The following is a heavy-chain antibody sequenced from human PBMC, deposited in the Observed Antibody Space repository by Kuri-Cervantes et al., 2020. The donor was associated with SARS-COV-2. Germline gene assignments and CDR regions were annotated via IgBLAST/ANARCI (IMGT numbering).Heavy chain of an antibody. CDR2: IIPIFGTA. CDR1: GGTFSSYA. Sequence: SVKVSCKASGGTFSSYAISWVRQAPGQGLGWMGGIIPIFGTANYAQKFQGRVTITADESTSTAYMELSSLRSEDTAVYYCARGWWACYYYYYMDVWGKWSTVTVSS. CDR3: ARGWWACYYYYYMDV. V-gene: IGHV1-69*13. D-gene: IGHD2-8*02. J-gene: IGHJ6*03.